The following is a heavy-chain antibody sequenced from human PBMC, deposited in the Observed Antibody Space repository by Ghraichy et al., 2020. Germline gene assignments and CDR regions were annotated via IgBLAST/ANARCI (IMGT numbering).Heavy chain of an antibody. CDR2: IDYSAKS. Sequence: SETLSLTCSVSGASISSSLWSWTRQAPGKGLEWIAYIDYSAKSKFNPSLKTRFNMSVDVSKSQYSLNLSSVTAADPAVYFFARFLVVPGAMQYFYYYMDVWGKGTTVTVSS. D-gene: IGHD2-2*01. CDR3: ARFLVVPGAMQYFYYYMDV. CDR1: GASISSSL. V-gene: IGHV4-59*01. J-gene: IGHJ6*03.